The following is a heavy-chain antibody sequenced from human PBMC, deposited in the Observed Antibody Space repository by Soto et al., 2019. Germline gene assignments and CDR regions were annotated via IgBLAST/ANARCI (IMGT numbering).Heavy chain of an antibody. CDR3: SRGGYYTFWNGSIGTY. D-gene: IGHD3-3*01. J-gene: IGHJ4*02. Sequence: QLPLVESGGGVVQPGKSLRVSCAASQFTFSSFTMHWVRQAPGKGLEWVAVISNDGRNKFYADSVKGRFTISRDNSTNKLFLQMNSLTAEDTAVYYCSRGGYYTFWNGSIGTYWGQGTLVTVSS. CDR2: ISNDGRNK. V-gene: IGHV3-30-3*01. CDR1: QFTFSSFT.